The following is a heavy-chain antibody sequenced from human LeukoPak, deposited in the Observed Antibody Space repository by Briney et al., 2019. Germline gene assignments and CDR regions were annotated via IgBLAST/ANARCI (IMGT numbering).Heavy chain of an antibody. Sequence: ASVKVSCKASGYTFTSYGISWVRQAPGQGLEWMGWISAYNGNTDYAQNLQGRVTVPRDTSTRTVYMELSSLRSDDTAMYYCARDHPDYHGFDFWGQGTMVSVSS. V-gene: IGHV1-18*01. J-gene: IGHJ3*01. D-gene: IGHD4-11*01. CDR3: ARDHPDYHGFDF. CDR2: ISAYNGNT. CDR1: GYTFTSYG.